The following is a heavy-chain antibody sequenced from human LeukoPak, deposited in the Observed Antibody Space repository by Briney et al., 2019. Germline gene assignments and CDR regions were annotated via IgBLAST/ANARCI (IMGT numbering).Heavy chain of an antibody. Sequence: GESLQISCKGSGYSFTSYWIGWVRQMTGKGLEWMGIIYPGDNDTRYTTSFQDQFTISADKSISTAYLQWSSLKASDTAMYYCARLDSWDGGLFDPWGQGTLVTVSS. J-gene: IGHJ5*02. CDR1: GYSFTSYW. V-gene: IGHV5-51*01. D-gene: IGHD6-13*01. CDR2: IYPGDNDT. CDR3: ARLDSWDGGLFDP.